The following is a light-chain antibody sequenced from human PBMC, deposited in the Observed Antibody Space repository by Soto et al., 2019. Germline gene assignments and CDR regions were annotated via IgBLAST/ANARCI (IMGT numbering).Light chain of an antibody. Sequence: QSVLTQPPSVSGSPGQSVTISCTGTSSDVVGYNYVSWYQQHPAKAPKLIIFDVSKRPSGVPNRFSGSKSGNTASLTISGLRAEDEADYYCCSYVGRNTYVLGTGTKV. CDR3: CSYVGRNTYV. V-gene: IGLV2-11*01. CDR1: SSDVVGYNY. CDR2: DVS. J-gene: IGLJ1*01.